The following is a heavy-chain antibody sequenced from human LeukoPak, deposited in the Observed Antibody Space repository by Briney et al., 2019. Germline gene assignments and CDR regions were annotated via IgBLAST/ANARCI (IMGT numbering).Heavy chain of an antibody. Sequence: GASVKVSCKASGYTFTGYYMHWVRQAPGQGLEWMGWINPNSGGTNYAQKFQGRVTMTRDTSISTAYMELSRLRSDDTAVYYCARDLERFGELWRLDDYWGQGTLVTVSS. D-gene: IGHD3-10*01. V-gene: IGHV1-2*02. CDR2: INPNSGGT. J-gene: IGHJ4*02. CDR3: ARDLERFGELWRLDDY. CDR1: GYTFTGYY.